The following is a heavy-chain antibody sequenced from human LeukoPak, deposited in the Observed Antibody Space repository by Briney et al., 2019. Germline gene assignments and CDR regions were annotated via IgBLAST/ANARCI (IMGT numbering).Heavy chain of an antibody. J-gene: IGHJ4*02. Sequence: LSGGSLRLSCAASGFMFSDYGMHWVRQAPGKGLEWVAVIWYDGSNKYYADSVKGRFTISRDNSKNTLYLQMNSLRAEDTAVYYCARDSVAGTLDYWGQGTLVTVSS. V-gene: IGHV3-33*01. CDR1: GFMFSDYG. CDR3: ARDSVAGTLDY. CDR2: IWYDGSNK. D-gene: IGHD6-19*01.